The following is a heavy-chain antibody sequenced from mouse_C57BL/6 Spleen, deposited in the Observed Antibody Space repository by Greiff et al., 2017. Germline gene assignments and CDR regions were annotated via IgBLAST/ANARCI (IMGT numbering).Heavy chain of an antibody. D-gene: IGHD3-1*01. CDR2: IYPGSGNT. CDR3: ARKGATAMDY. CDR1: GYTFTDYY. Sequence: QVQLKESGAELVRPGASVKLSCKASGYTFTDYYINWVKQRPGQGLEWIARIYPGSGNTYYNEKFKGKATLTAEKSSSTAYMQLSSLTSEDSAVYFCARKGATAMDYWGQGTSVTVSS. V-gene: IGHV1-76*01. J-gene: IGHJ4*01.